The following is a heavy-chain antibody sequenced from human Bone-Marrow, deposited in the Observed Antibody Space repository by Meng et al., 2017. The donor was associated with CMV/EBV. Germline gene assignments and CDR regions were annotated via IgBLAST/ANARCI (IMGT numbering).Heavy chain of an antibody. CDR2: ISTSGGSA. J-gene: IGHJ4*02. CDR1: GLSFSNYG. CDR3: ASDY. V-gene: IGHV3-23*01. Sequence: GGSLRLSCVVSGLSFSNYGMSWVRQAPGKGLEWVSVISTSGGSAYYVDSVKGRFTVSRDNSKNTLYLQMESLRVDDTAVYYCASDYWGQGTLVTVSS.